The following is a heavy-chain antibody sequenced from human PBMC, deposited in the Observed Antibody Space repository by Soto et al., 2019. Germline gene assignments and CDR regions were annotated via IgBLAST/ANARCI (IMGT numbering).Heavy chain of an antibody. Sequence: QVQLVQSGSEVKKPGASVKVSCKASGYTFTNYGMSWVRQAPGQGLEWMGWISAYNGNTNHAQNFQGRVTMTPDTSTNTAYMELRSLRSDDTAVYYCARCYCSVGSCYSCWHFDLCGRGALVTVSS. D-gene: IGHD2-15*01. CDR3: ARCYCSVGSCYSCWHFDL. J-gene: IGHJ2*01. V-gene: IGHV1-18*01. CDR1: GYTFTNYG. CDR2: ISAYNGNT.